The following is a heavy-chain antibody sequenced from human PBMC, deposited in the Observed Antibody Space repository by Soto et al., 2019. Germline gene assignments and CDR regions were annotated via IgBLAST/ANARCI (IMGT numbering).Heavy chain of an antibody. CDR1: GFTFSSYW. CDR3: AREQTTVTLYTIYYYYYMDV. CDR2: IKQDGSEK. Sequence: GGSLRLSCAASGFTFSSYWMSWVRQAPGKGLEWVANIKQDGSEKYYVDSVKGRFTISRDNAKNSLYLQMNSLRAEDTAVYYCAREQTTVTLYTIYYYYYMDVWGKGTTVTVSS. J-gene: IGHJ6*03. D-gene: IGHD4-17*01. V-gene: IGHV3-7*01.